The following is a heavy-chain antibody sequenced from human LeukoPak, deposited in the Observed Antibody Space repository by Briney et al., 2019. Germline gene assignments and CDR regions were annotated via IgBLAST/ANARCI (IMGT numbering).Heavy chain of an antibody. Sequence: ASVKVSCKASGYTFTSYGISWVRQAPGQGLEWMGWISAYNGNTNYAQKLQGRVTMTTDTSTSTAYMELSSLRSEDTAVYYCARGRRLRSTNWFDPWGQGTLVTVSS. J-gene: IGHJ5*02. CDR3: ARGRRLRSTNWFDP. V-gene: IGHV1-18*01. CDR2: ISAYNGNT. D-gene: IGHD2-2*01. CDR1: GYTFTSYG.